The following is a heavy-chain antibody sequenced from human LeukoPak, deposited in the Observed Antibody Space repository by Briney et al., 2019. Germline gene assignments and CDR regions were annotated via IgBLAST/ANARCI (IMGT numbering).Heavy chain of an antibody. CDR3: ARDMVSTWPYFYTYYYMDV. CDR2: IHGNWST. D-gene: IGHD6-13*01. CDR1: GASITSYS. J-gene: IGHJ6*03. V-gene: IGHV4-4*07. Sequence: SETLSLTCTVSGASITSYSWNWIRQPAGKGLEWIGRIHGNWSTNYNPSFKNRVTMSLDTSKSQFSLKMTSVTAADTALYFCARDMVSTWPYFYTYYYMDVWGQGTTVAVTS.